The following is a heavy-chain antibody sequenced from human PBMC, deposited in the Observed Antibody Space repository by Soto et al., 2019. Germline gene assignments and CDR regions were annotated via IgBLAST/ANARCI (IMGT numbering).Heavy chain of an antibody. CDR3: TRDVLFLYFDWSTRPTFDY. CDR2: IRSKAYGGTT. J-gene: IGHJ4*02. Sequence: PGGSLRLSCTASGFTFGDYAMSWFRQAPWKGLEWVGFIRSKAYGGTTEYAASVKGRFTISRDDSKSIAYLQMNSLKTEDTAVYYCTRDVLFLYFDWSTRPTFDYWGQGTLVTVSS. D-gene: IGHD3-9*01. V-gene: IGHV3-49*03. CDR1: GFTFGDYA.